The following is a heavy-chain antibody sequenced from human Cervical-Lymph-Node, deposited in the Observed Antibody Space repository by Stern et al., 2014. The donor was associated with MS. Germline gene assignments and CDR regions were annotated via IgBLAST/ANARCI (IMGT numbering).Heavy chain of an antibody. CDR1: GYTFPTYD. CDR3: SRGLRGGGPGRF. V-gene: IGHV1-8*01. D-gene: IGHD2-21*01. CDR2: MNPNSGDT. Sequence: VHLVESGAEVKKPGASVKVSCKASGYTFPTYDINWVRQATGQGLAWMAWMNPNSGDTDYAQKFQGRVTVTSDASISTAYLELSSLRSEDTAVYYCSRGLRGGGPGRFWVQGTMVTVSS. J-gene: IGHJ3*01.